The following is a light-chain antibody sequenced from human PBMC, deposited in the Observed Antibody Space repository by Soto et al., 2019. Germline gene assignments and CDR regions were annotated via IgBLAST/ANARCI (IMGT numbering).Light chain of an antibody. J-gene: IGKJ5*01. Sequence: EIVLTQSPATLSLSPGERATLSCRASQSVSSYLAWYQQKPGQAPRLLIYDASNRATGIPARFSGSGSGTDFTFTFSSLKPEDFAVYYCQQRSNWSITFGQGTRLEIK. CDR3: QQRSNWSIT. V-gene: IGKV3-11*01. CDR2: DAS. CDR1: QSVSSY.